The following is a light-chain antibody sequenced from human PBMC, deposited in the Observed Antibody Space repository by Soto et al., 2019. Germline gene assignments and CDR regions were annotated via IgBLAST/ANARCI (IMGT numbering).Light chain of an antibody. J-gene: IGLJ1*01. Sequence: QSVLAQPASVSGCPGQSITISCTGTITDIGAYNYVSWYQQHPGKAPKLLIYGVSSRPSGVSNRFSGSKSGNAAYLTISGLQADDEAEYYCSSYTSSITPYVFGTGTKVTVL. CDR2: GVS. CDR1: ITDIGAYNY. CDR3: SSYTSSITPYV. V-gene: IGLV2-14*01.